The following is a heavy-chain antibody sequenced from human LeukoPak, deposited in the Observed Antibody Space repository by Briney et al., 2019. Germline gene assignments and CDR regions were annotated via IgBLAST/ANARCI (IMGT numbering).Heavy chain of an antibody. CDR2: IIPIFGTA. D-gene: IGHD3-10*01. CDR1: VGTFSSYA. V-gene: IGHV1-69*05. CDR3: AREGGYGDLNDY. Sequence: SVKVSCKASVGTFSSYAISWVRQAPGQGLEWMGRIIPIFGTANYAQKFQGRVTITTDESTSTAYMELSSLRSEDTAVYYCAREGGYGDLNDYWGQGTLVTVSS. J-gene: IGHJ4*02.